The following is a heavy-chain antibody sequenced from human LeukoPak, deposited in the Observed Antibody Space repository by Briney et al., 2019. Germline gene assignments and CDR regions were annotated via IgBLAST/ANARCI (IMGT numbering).Heavy chain of an antibody. CDR3: ARKDYGDHRGFDY. Sequence: SETLSLTCTVSGGSISSGAYYWSWIRQPPGKALEWIGYIYHGGSTDYNPSLKSRVTISVDKSKNQFPLKLNSVTAADTAVYYCARKDYGDHRGFDYWGQGTLVTVSS. V-gene: IGHV4-30-2*01. CDR2: IYHGGST. J-gene: IGHJ4*02. D-gene: IGHD4-17*01. CDR1: GGSISSGAYY.